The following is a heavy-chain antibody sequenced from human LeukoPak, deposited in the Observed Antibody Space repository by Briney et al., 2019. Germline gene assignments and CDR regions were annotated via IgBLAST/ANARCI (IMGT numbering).Heavy chain of an antibody. CDR1: GGSISSSNW. V-gene: IGHV4-4*02. CDR3: ARDYLAAAVLSSAGDAFDI. D-gene: IGHD3-10*02. CDR2: IYYSGST. J-gene: IGHJ3*02. Sequence: SETLSLTCAVSGGSISSSNWWSWVRQPPGKGLEWIGEIYYSGSTYYNPSLKSRVTISVDTSKNQFSLKLSSVTAADTAVYYCARDYLAAAVLSSAGDAFDIWGQGTMVTVSS.